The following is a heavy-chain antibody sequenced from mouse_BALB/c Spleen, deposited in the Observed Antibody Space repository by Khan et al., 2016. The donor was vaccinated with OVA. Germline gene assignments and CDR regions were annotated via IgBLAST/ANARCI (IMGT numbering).Heavy chain of an antibody. D-gene: IGHD1-1*01. CDR1: GYSITTDYA. CDR3: ARVYGGDFDH. J-gene: IGHJ2*01. Sequence: EVQLQESGPDLVKPSQSLSLTCTVTGYSITTDYAWNWIRQFPGNKLEWMGYISYSGNTKYNPSLKSRISITRDTSKNQFFLQLKSVTTEDTARYYCARVYGGDFDHWGQGTTLTVSS. V-gene: IGHV3-2*02. CDR2: ISYSGNT.